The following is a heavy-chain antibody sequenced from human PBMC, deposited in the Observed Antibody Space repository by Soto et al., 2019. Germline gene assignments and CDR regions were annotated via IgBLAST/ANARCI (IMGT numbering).Heavy chain of an antibody. J-gene: IGHJ3*02. CDR2: INHSGST. CDR1: GGSFSGYY. D-gene: IGHD3-3*01. Sequence: SETLSLTCAVYGGSFSGYYWSWIRQPPGKGLEWIGEINHSGSTNYNPSLKSRVTISVDTSKNQFSLKLSSVTAADTAVYYCASLITIFGVVIPTANDAFDIWGQGTMVTVSS. CDR3: ASLITIFGVVIPTANDAFDI. V-gene: IGHV4-34*01.